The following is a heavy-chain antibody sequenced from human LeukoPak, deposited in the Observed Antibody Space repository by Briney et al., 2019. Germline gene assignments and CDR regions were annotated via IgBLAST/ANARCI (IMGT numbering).Heavy chain of an antibody. J-gene: IGHJ4*02. CDR3: ASAPRQASIGGLDY. CDR2: IYYTGTT. Sequence: SETLSLTCTVSGGSISSSTYYWGWIRQPPGMGLEWIGAIYYTGTTYYNPSLRSRVTVSVDTSKNHFSLNLRSVTAADTALYYCASAPRQASIGGLDYWGQGTLVTVSS. V-gene: IGHV4-39*02. D-gene: IGHD3-16*01. CDR1: GGSISSSTYY.